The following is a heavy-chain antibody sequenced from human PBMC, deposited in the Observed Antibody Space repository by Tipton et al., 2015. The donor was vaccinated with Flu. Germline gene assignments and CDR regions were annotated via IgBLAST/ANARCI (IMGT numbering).Heavy chain of an antibody. CDR2: INQDGNKK. CDR3: ARLGLPDH. J-gene: IGHJ4*02. D-gene: IGHD3-16*01. CDR1: GFTFSTYW. V-gene: IGHV3-7*01. Sequence: QLVQSGGALVQPGGSLRLSCAAYGFTFSTYWMSWVRQVPGKGLEWVANINQDGNKKYYLDSVKGRFTISRDSAKNSLYLQMNSLRAEDTAVYYCARLGLPDHWGQGTLVTVSS.